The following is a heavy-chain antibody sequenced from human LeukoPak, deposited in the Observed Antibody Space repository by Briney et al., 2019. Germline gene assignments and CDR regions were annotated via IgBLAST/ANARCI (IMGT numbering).Heavy chain of an antibody. CDR2: ISGSGGST. Sequence: GGSLRLSCAASGFTFSSYAMSWVRQAPGKGLEWVSAISGSGGSTDYADSVKGRFTISRENSKNTLYLQMNSLRAEDTAVYYCAKFPPKVGATKFVEDYWGQGTLVTVSS. D-gene: IGHD1-26*01. J-gene: IGHJ4*02. CDR3: AKFPPKVGATKFVEDY. CDR1: GFTFSSYA. V-gene: IGHV3-23*01.